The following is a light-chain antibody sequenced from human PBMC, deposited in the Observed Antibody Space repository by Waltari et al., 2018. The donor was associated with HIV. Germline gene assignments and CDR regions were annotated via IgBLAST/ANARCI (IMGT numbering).Light chain of an antibody. CDR3: QQFNLYPLT. V-gene: IGKV1-13*02. CDR2: DAS. CDR1: QAITSS. Sequence: AIQLTQSPSSLSASVVDRVTFTCRTSQAITSSLAWYQQKPGKPPKLLIFDASTLESGVPSRFSGSGSGTDFTLTISRLQPEDYATYYCQQFNLYPLTFGGGTKVEI. J-gene: IGKJ4*01.